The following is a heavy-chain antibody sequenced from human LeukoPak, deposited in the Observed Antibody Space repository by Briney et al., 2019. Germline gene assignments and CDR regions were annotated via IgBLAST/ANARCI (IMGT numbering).Heavy chain of an antibody. CDR1: VGYIICTNYY. V-gene: IGHV4-39*02. Sequence: ASEPLSLLCSVSVGYIICTNYYLGWIRQPPGKGLEWIGSIYQSGSGSSYYNPSLKSRVTISGDTSKNHFFLRLSSVTAAGTAVYYCASTLRFLPYRRFDYWGQGTLVAGPS. CDR3: ASTLRFLPYRRFDY. D-gene: IGHD3-3*01. CDR2: IYQSGSGSS. J-gene: IGHJ4*02.